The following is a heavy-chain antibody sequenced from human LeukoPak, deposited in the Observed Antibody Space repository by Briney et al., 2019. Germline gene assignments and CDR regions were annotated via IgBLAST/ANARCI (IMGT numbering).Heavy chain of an antibody. J-gene: IGHJ3*02. CDR3: ARGPSIAARYDAFDI. CDR2: ISSSGNTV. CDR1: GFTFSNYE. V-gene: IGHV3-48*03. D-gene: IGHD6-6*01. Sequence: PGGSLRLSCATSGFTFSNYEMNWVRQAPGKGLEWVSYISSSGNTVSYADSVKGRFTISRDNAKNSLYLQVISLRAEDTAVYYCARGPSIAARYDAFDIWGQGTMVTVSS.